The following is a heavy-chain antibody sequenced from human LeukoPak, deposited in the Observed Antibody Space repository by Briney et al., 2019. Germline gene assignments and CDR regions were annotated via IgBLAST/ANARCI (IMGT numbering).Heavy chain of an antibody. V-gene: IGHV4-61*01. J-gene: IGHJ4*02. CDR2: IYYSGST. Sequence: SETLSLTCTVSGGSVSSGSYYWSWIRQPPGKGLEWIGYIYYSGSTNYNPSLKSRVTISVDTSKNQFSLKLSSVTAADTAVYYCARGGGIAVAGYDYWGQGTLVTVSS. D-gene: IGHD6-19*01. CDR1: GGSVSSGSYY. CDR3: ARGGGIAVAGYDY.